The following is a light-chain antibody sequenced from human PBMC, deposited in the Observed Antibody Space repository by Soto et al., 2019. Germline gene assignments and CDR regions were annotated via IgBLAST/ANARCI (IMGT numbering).Light chain of an antibody. J-gene: IGKJ2*01. CDR1: QTVSSNY. CDR3: QHYGGSPLYT. CDR2: GAS. Sequence: EIVLTQSPGTLSLSPGERATLSCRASQTVSSNYFTWDQQKPGQAPRLLIYGASRRATGIPDRFSGSGSGTDFTLTISRLEPEDFAVYFCQHYGGSPLYTFGQGTKLQIK. V-gene: IGKV3-20*01.